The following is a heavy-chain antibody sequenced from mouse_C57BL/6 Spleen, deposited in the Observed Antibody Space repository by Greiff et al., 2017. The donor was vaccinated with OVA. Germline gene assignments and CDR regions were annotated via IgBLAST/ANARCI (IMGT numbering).Heavy chain of an antibody. CDR1: GYTFTSYG. V-gene: IGHV1-81*01. J-gene: IGHJ1*03. CDR2: IYPRSGNT. Sequence: QVQLKESGAELARPGASVKLSCKASGYTFTSYGISWVKQRTGQGLEWIGEIYPRSGNTYYNEKFKGKATLTADKSSSTAYMELRSLTSEDSAVYFCAMGTTAEGYFDVWGTGTTVTFSS. D-gene: IGHD1-2*01. CDR3: AMGTTAEGYFDV.